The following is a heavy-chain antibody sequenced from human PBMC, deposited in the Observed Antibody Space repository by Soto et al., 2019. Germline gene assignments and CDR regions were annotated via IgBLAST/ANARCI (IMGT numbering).Heavy chain of an antibody. CDR1: GYSFSDYC. J-gene: IGHJ6*03. CDR2: INPNSGDT. Sequence: VASVKVSCKASGYSFSDYCLHWVRQAPGQGPEWMGRINPNSGDTKFAQKFQGRVTMTRDTSVRTAFMELNWLKPDDTAVYYCARESGGATATLDYYYFYIDVWGKGTTVTVSS. D-gene: IGHD5-12*01. V-gene: IGHV1-2*06. CDR3: ARESGGATATLDYYYFYIDV.